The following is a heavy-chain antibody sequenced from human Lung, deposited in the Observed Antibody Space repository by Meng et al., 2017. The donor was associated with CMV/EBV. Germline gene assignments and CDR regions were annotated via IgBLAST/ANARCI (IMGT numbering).Heavy chain of an antibody. D-gene: IGHD3-16*01. J-gene: IGHJ4*01. CDR3: ARGLEEGLGWEMGY. CDR2: IDENGSSV. CDR1: GLSMRFFW. V-gene: IGHV3-74*01. Sequence: EVQLVESGGGLVLAGGSLGLSCGVSGLSMRFFWMHWVRQVPGKGLEWLSRIDENGSSVSYADSVRGRFTISRDDAKNTLFLQMNSLRVEDTAVYYCARGLEEGLGWEMGYWGHGTLVTVSS.